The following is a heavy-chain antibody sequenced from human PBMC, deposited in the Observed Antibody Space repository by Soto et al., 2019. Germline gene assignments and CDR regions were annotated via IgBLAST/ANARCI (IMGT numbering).Heavy chain of an antibody. CDR2: IYYTGST. CDR1: GDSINNYY. CDR3: AKYRRTEAEGYTLDF. D-gene: IGHD5-12*01. V-gene: IGHV4-59*01. Sequence: PSETLSLTCTVSGDSINNYYWSWIRQPPGKRLEWIGYIYYTGSTTYNPSLESRVTMSVDTSKNQFSLNLRSVNAADTAVYYCAKYRRTEAEGYTLDFWGRGTLVTVSS. J-gene: IGHJ4*02.